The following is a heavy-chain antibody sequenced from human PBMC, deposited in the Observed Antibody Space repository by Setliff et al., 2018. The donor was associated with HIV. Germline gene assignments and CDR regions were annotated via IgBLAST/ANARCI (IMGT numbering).Heavy chain of an antibody. CDR2: ISIYNGNT. CDR1: LYTFSSHG. D-gene: IGHD5-18*01. Sequence: AVNVPCQHSLYTFSSHGISWVRQAPGQGFEWLGLISIYNGNTKHAEKFQGRVTMTTDTSSTAYMVLTSLYTYDTVVYYCAKDRPGYIYGQGDAFEIWGQGTMVTVSS. J-gene: IGHJ3*02. V-gene: IGHV1-18*01. CDR3: AKDRPGYIYGQGDAFEI.